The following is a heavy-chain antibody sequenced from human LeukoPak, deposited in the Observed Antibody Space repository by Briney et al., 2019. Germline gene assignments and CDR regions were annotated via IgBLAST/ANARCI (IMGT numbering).Heavy chain of an antibody. CDR3: ARKMYRGKDRRYDSSGYYYYGMDV. CDR1: GYTFTSYG. Sequence: ASVKASCKASGYTFTSYGISWVRQAPGQGLEWMGWISAYNGNANYAQKLQGRVTMTTDTSTSTAYMELRSLRSDDTAVYYCARKMYRGKDRRYDSSGYYYYGMDVWGQGTTVTVSS. D-gene: IGHD3-22*01. CDR2: ISAYNGNA. J-gene: IGHJ6*02. V-gene: IGHV1-18*01.